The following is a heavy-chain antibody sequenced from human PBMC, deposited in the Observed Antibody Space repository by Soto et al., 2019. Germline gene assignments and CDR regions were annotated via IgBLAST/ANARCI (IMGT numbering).Heavy chain of an antibody. D-gene: IGHD4-17*01. CDR2: IFPADSDT. CDR1: GYDFATFW. Sequence: EVQLVQSGAEVKKPGESLKISCAGSGYDFATFWIGWVRQMPGKGLEWMGIIFPADSDTRYILSFQGQVTISVDKSISTAYLQWSSLKASDTAMYYCATPYGGFDYWGQGTLVTVSS. V-gene: IGHV5-51*03. CDR3: ATPYGGFDY. J-gene: IGHJ4*02.